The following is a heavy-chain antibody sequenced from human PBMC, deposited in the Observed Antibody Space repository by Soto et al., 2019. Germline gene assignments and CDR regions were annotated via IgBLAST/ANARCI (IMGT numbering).Heavy chain of an antibody. Sequence: KPGGSLRLSCAASGFTFSDYYMSWIRQAPGKGLDWVSYISSSGSTIYYADSVKGRFAVSRDNAKNSLYLQMNSLRAGDTAMYYCARDRMYSSSWYYYWGQGTLVTVSS. CDR2: ISSSGSTI. CDR3: ARDRMYSSSWYYY. J-gene: IGHJ4*02. CDR1: GFTFSDYY. D-gene: IGHD6-13*01. V-gene: IGHV3-11*01.